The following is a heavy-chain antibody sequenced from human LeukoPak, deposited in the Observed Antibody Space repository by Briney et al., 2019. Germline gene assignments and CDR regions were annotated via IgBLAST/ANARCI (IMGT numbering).Heavy chain of an antibody. D-gene: IGHD6-13*01. J-gene: IGHJ4*02. V-gene: IGHV3-23*01. CDR1: GFTFSSYS. CDR3: AKSGGQQLARYIDY. CDR2: ISGGGGST. Sequence: GSLRLSCAASGFTFSSYSMNWVRQAPGKGLEWVSAISGGGGSTYYADSVKGRFTISRDNSKNTLYLQMNSLRAEDTAVYYCAKSGGQQLARYIDYWGQGTLVTVSS.